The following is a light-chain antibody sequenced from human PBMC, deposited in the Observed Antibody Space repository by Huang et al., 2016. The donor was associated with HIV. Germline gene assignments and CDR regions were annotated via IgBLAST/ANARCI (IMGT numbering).Light chain of an antibody. CDR3: HHYSNWPPTWT. CDR2: GAS. J-gene: IGKJ1*01. V-gene: IGKV3-15*01. Sequence: EIVMTQSPATLSVSPGERATLSCRASQSVDQHFAVYQQKPGQAPRLLIYGASTRATGIPARFSGSWSGTEFTLTISSLQSEDFAVYYCHHYSNWPPTWTFGQGTKVEIK. CDR1: QSVDQH.